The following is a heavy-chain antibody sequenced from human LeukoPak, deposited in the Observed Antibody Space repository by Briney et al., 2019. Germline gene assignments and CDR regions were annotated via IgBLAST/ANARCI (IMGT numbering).Heavy chain of an antibody. CDR2: IYSGGST. CDR3: AKTTYYYDSSGYYHKYYFDY. CDR1: GFTVSSNY. D-gene: IGHD3-22*01. J-gene: IGHJ4*02. V-gene: IGHV3-53*01. Sequence: GGSLRLSCAASGFTVSSNYMSWVRQAPGKGLEWVSVIYSGGSTYYADYVKGRFTISRDNSKNTLYLQMNSLRAEDTAVYYCAKTTYYYDSSGYYHKYYFDYWGQGTLVTVSS.